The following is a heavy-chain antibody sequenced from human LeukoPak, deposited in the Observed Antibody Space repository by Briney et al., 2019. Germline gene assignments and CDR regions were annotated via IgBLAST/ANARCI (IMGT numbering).Heavy chain of an antibody. V-gene: IGHV3-7*01. CDR3: ARSVSPSILTGWFDP. CDR1: GFTFSSYW. CDR2: IKQDGSEK. Sequence: PGGSLRLSCAASGFTFSSYWMSWVRQAPGKGLEWVANIKQDGSEKYYADSVKGRFTISRDNAKNSLYLQMNSLRAEDTAVYYCARSVSPSILTGWFDPWGQGTLVTVSS. D-gene: IGHD6-6*01. J-gene: IGHJ5*02.